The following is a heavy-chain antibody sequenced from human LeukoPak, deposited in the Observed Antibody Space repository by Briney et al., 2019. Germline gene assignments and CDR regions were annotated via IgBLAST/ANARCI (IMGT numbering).Heavy chain of an antibody. J-gene: IGHJ3*02. CDR1: GFTFTSYE. CDR2: ISGTGANT. D-gene: IGHD5-24*01. V-gene: IGHV3-23*01. Sequence: GGSLRLSCAASGFTFTSYEMNWVRQAPGKGLEWVSTISGTGANTYFADSVKGRFTISRDNSKNTLYLQMNSLRAEDTAVYYCAKDRWLQIKAAFDIWGQGTLVTVSS. CDR3: AKDRWLQIKAAFDI.